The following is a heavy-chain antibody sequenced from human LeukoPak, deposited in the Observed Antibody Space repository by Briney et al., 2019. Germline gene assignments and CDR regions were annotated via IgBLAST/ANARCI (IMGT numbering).Heavy chain of an antibody. J-gene: IGHJ3*02. CDR3: ARVKEASAFDI. CDR2: ISSSSRYR. CDR1: GFTFSSYN. Sequence: GGSLRLSCAASGFTFSSYNMNWVRQAPGKGLEWVSSISSSSRYRYYADSVKGRFTISRDNAKNSLYLQMNSLRAEDTAVYYCARVKEASAFDIWGQGTMVTVSS. D-gene: IGHD5-12*01. V-gene: IGHV3-21*01.